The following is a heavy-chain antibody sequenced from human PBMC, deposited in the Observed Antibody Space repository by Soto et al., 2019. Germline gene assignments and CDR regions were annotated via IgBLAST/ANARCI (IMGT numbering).Heavy chain of an antibody. V-gene: IGHV1-18*01. CDR1: GYTFTSYG. J-gene: IGHJ6*02. CDR3: ARDRPRIAAPGMDV. CDR2: ISAYNGNT. Sequence: ASVKVSCKASGYTFTSYGISWVRQAPGQGLEWMGWISAYNGNTNYAQKLQGRVTMTTDTSTSTAYMELRSLRSDDTAVYYCARDRPRIAAPGMDVWGQGATVTVSS. D-gene: IGHD6-6*01.